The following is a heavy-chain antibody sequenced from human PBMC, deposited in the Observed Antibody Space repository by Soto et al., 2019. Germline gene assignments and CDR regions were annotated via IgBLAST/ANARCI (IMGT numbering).Heavy chain of an antibody. CDR1: GFTVSSNY. V-gene: IGHV3-53*01. D-gene: IGHD2-8*01. Sequence: GGSLRLSCAASGFTVSSNYMSWVRQAPGKGLEWVSVIYSGGSTYYADSVKGRFTISRDNSKNTLYLQMNSLRAEDTAVYYCARDFKYCTNGVCYYYGMDVWGQGTTVTVSS. J-gene: IGHJ6*02. CDR3: ARDFKYCTNGVCYYYGMDV. CDR2: IYSGGST.